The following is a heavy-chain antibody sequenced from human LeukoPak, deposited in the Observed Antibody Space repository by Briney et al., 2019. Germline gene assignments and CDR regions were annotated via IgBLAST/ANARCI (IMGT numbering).Heavy chain of an antibody. CDR3: ARSSYSSSSSV. J-gene: IGHJ3*01. V-gene: IGHV3-23*01. CDR1: GFTFSSYA. Sequence: GGSLRLSCAASGFTFSSYAMSWVRQAPGKGLEWVSTINGGGVNTHYADSVGGRFTISRDNSKNTLFLQINSLRAEDTAVYYCARSSYSSSSSVWGQGTMVTVSS. CDR2: INGGGVNT. D-gene: IGHD6-6*01.